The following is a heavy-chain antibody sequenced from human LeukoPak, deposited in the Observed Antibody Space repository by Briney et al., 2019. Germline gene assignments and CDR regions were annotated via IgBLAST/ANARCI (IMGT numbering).Heavy chain of an antibody. CDR1: RDSMTSYY. CDR3: ARSTGFYTTYYMDV. CDR2: IHTGGTP. J-gene: IGHJ6*03. D-gene: IGHD3-22*01. Sequence: SETLSLTCTLSRDSMTSYYWRWLRHPAGKALEWIGRIHTGGTPYYHPSLKRALTLSLDASNNQFSLRLSSVTAADTAVYYCARSTGFYTTYYMDVWGKGTTVTVSS. V-gene: IGHV4-4*07.